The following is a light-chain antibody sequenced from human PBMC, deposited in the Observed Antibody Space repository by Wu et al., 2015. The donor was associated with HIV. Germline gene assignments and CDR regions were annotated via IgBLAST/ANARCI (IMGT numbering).Light chain of an antibody. Sequence: TQSPATLSVPPGERATLSCRASQSVSSNLAWYQQKPGQAPRLLISAASSRATGIPDRFSGSGSGTDFTLTINRLEPEDFAVYYCQQYGSSPGTFGQGTKLEIK. CDR2: AAS. V-gene: IGKV3-20*01. J-gene: IGKJ2*01. CDR1: QSVSSN. CDR3: QQYGSSPGT.